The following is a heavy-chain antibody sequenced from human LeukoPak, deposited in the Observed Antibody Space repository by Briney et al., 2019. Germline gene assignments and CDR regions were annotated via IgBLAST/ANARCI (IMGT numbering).Heavy chain of an antibody. CDR3: ARDLNFWSGYYTAIYYFDY. CDR2: ISSSNSYI. J-gene: IGHJ4*02. Sequence: GGSLRLSCAASGFTFSSYSMNWVRQAPGKGLEWVSSISSSNSYIYYADSVKGRFTISRDNAKNSLYLQMNSLRAEDTAVYYCARDLNFWSGYYTAIYYFDYWGQGTLVTVSS. CDR1: GFTFSSYS. D-gene: IGHD3-3*01. V-gene: IGHV3-21*01.